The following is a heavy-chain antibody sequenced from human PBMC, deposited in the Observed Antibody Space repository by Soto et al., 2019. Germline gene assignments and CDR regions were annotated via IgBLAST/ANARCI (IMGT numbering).Heavy chain of an antibody. CDR1: GGSFSGYY. Sequence: QVQLQQWGAGLLKPSETLSLTCAVYGGSFSGYYWSWIRQPPGKGLEWIGEINHSGSTNYNPSLKSRVTISVDTTKKQFSLKLTSVTAADTAVYYCARELQRYCSGGSCRGYWFDPWGQGALVTVSS. CDR3: ARELQRYCSGGSCRGYWFDP. CDR2: INHSGST. V-gene: IGHV4-34*01. D-gene: IGHD2-15*01. J-gene: IGHJ5*02.